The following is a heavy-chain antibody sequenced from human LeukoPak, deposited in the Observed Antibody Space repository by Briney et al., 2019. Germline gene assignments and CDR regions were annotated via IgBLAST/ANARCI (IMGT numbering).Heavy chain of an antibody. V-gene: IGHV1-2*06. J-gene: IGHJ4*02. CDR1: GYTFTAYY. CDR3: ARNYGDLDY. CDR2: INPSSGGT. D-gene: IGHD4-17*01. Sequence: AXVKVSCKASGYTFTAYYMHWVRQAPGQGLEWLGRINPSSGGTEYAQRFQGRVTVTRDTSISTAYVELSRLTSDDTAVYYCARNYGDLDYWGQGTLVTVSS.